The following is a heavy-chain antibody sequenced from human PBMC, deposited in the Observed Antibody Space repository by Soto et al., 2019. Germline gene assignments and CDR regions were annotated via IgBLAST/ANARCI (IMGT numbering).Heavy chain of an antibody. CDR1: GGSITSGGYC. D-gene: IGHD3-10*01. Sequence: QVQLQESGPGLVKPSQTLSLTCTVSGGSITSGGYCWTWIRQHPVKGLEWMGHIYYSGSTSYNPSLKSLVTISLDTSKNQFSLKLTSVTAADTAVYYCARDGDYFGSGSPPLLSRWGQGTLVTVSS. J-gene: IGHJ4*02. V-gene: IGHV4-31*01. CDR3: ARDGDYFGSGSPPLLSR. CDR2: IYYSGST.